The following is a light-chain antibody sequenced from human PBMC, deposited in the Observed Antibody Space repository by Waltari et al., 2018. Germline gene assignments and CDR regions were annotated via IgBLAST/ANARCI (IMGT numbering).Light chain of an antibody. CDR3: QQSSSTPPWT. J-gene: IGKJ1*01. Sequence: DIQMTQSPSSLSASVGDRVTITCRASQTISSYLNWYQQKPGKAPHLLIYTASSSQSGVPSRFSGSGSGTDFTLTISSLQPEDFATYYCQQSSSTPPWTFGQGTKVEIK. CDR1: QTISSY. CDR2: TAS. V-gene: IGKV1-39*01.